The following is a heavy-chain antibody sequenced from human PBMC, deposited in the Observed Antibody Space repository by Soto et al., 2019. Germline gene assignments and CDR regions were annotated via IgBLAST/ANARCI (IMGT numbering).Heavy chain of an antibody. CDR1: GGSISSYY. D-gene: IGHD3-10*01. Sequence: QVQLQESGPGLVKPSETLSLTCTVSGGSISSYYWSWIRQPPGKGLEWIGYIYYSGSTNYNPSLXGXAXIXXDTSNNQFSLKLSSVTAADTAVYYCARRYGSFFDIWGQGTMVTVSS. V-gene: IGHV4-59*08. J-gene: IGHJ3*02. CDR3: ARRYGSFFDI. CDR2: IYYSGST.